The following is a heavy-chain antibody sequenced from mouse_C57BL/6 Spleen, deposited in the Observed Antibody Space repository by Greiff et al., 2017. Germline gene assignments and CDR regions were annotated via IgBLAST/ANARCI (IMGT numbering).Heavy chain of an antibody. CDR2: ISSGGSYT. D-gene: IGHD4-1*01. Sequence: VQLKESGGDLVKPGGSLKLSCAASGFTFSSYGMSWVRQTPDKRLEWVATISSGGSYTYYPDSVKGRFTISRDNAKNTLYLQMSSLKSEDTAMYYCARLGRFAYWGQGTLVTVSA. CDR1: GFTFSSYG. CDR3: ARLGRFAY. J-gene: IGHJ3*01. V-gene: IGHV5-6*01.